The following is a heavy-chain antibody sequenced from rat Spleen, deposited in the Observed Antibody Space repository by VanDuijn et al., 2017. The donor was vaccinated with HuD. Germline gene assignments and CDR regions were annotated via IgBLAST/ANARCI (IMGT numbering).Heavy chain of an antibody. V-gene: IGHV5-22*01. CDR1: GFTFSNYD. Sequence: EVQLVESGGGLVQPGRSLKLSCAVSGFTFSNYDMAWVRQAPTKGLEWVASISYEGSSIYYGDSVKGRFTISRDNAKSTLYLQMNSLRSEDTATYYCARQATTDYYYLAYWGQGTLVTVSS. J-gene: IGHJ3*01. D-gene: IGHD1-6*01. CDR2: ISYEGSSI. CDR3: ARQATTDYYYLAY.